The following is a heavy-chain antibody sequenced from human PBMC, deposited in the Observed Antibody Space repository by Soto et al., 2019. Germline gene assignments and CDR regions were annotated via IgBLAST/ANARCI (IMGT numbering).Heavy chain of an antibody. Sequence: VASVKVSCKASGGTFSSYAISWVRQAPGQGLEWMGGIIPIFGTANYAQKFQGRVTITADESTSTAYMELSSLRSEDTAVYYCARLTYSSSSTYFDYWGQGTLVTVSS. J-gene: IGHJ4*02. V-gene: IGHV1-69*13. CDR1: GGTFSSYA. CDR3: ARLTYSSSSTYFDY. D-gene: IGHD6-6*01. CDR2: IIPIFGTA.